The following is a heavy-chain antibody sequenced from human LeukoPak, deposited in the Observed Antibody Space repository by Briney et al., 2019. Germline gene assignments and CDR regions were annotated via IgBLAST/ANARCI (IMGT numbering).Heavy chain of an antibody. CDR3: AKGSRTYYYDSSGYDYYGMDV. CDR1: GFTFSSYS. J-gene: IGHJ6*02. D-gene: IGHD3-22*01. V-gene: IGHV3-48*01. Sequence: GGSLRLSCAASGFTFSSYSMNWVRQAPGKGLEWVSYISSSSSTIYYADSVKGRFTISRDNAKNSLYLQMNSLRTEDTALYYCAKGSRTYYYDSSGYDYYGMDVWGQGTTVTVSS. CDR2: ISSSSSTI.